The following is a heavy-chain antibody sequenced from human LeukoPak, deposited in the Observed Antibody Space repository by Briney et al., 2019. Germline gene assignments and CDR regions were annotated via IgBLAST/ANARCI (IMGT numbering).Heavy chain of an antibody. J-gene: IGHJ4*02. D-gene: IGHD6-6*01. CDR3: AREKYSSSSFYFDY. Sequence: GGSLRLSCAASGFTFNSYGMQWVPQAPGKGLVWVAVIWYGGSNKYYADSVKGRFTISRDNSKNTLYLQMNSLRAEDTAVYYCAREKYSSSSFYFDYWGQGTLVTVSS. CDR2: IWYGGSNK. CDR1: GFTFNSYG. V-gene: IGHV3-33*01.